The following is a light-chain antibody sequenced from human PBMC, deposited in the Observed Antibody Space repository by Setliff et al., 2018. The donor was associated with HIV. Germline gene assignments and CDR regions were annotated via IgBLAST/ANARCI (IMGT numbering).Light chain of an antibody. CDR3: SSYTRDATVM. V-gene: IGLV2-14*01. Sequence: QSALTQPASVSGSPGQSITVSCTGTSSDVGGYNYVSWYQYHPGKAPKLMIYEVNNRPSGVSDRLSGSKSGNTASLTISGLQAEDEGDYYCSSYTRDATVMFGGGTKVTVL. CDR2: EVN. CDR1: SSDVGGYNY. J-gene: IGLJ3*02.